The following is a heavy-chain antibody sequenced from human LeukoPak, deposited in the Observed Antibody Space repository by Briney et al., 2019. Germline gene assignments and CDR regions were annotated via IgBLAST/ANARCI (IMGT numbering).Heavy chain of an antibody. CDR2: ISGSGGST. Sequence: GGSLRLSCAASGFTFSSYAMSWVRQAPGKGLEWVSDISGSGGSTYYADSVKGRFTISRDNSKNTLYLQMNSLRAEDTAVYYCAKDPTPLVRGFDYWGQGTLVIVSS. CDR3: AKDPTPLVRGFDY. CDR1: GFTFSSYA. D-gene: IGHD3-10*01. V-gene: IGHV3-23*01. J-gene: IGHJ4*02.